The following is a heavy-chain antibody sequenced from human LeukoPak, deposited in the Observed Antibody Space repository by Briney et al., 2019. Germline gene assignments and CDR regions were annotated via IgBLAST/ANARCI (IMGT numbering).Heavy chain of an antibody. CDR2: ISAYNGNT. J-gene: IGHJ6*02. CDR1: GYTFTGYY. V-gene: IGHV1-18*04. D-gene: IGHD3-9*01. Sequence: GASVKVSCKASGYTFTGYYMHWVRQAPGQGLEWMGWISAYNGNTNYAQKLQGRVTMTTDTSTSTAYMELRSLRSDDTAVYYCARRLSGLSYYYYYYGMDVWGQGTTVTVSS. CDR3: ARRLSGLSYYYYYYGMDV.